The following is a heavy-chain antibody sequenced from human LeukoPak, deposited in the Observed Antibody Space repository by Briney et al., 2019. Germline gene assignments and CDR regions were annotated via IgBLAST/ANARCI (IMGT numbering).Heavy chain of an antibody. Sequence: QPGGSLRLSCAASGFTFSSYGMHWVRQAPGKGLEWVAVISYDGSNKYYADSVKGRFTISRDNSKNTLYLQMNSLRAEDTAGYYCVKESNYDYVWGSYNYWGQGTLVTVSS. CDR1: GFTFSSYG. CDR2: ISYDGSNK. J-gene: IGHJ4*02. V-gene: IGHV3-30*18. D-gene: IGHD3-16*01. CDR3: VKESNYDYVWGSYNY.